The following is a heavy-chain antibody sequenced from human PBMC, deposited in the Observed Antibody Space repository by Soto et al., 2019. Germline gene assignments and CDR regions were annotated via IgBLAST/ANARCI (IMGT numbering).Heavy chain of an antibody. CDR2: INPNSGGT. CDR1: GYTFTGYY. CDR3: ARGQRVRSYHYYYGMDV. V-gene: IGHV1-2*02. J-gene: IGHJ6*02. D-gene: IGHD6-6*01. Sequence: ASLQVSCKASGYTFTGYYMHWVRQAPGQGLEWMGWINPNSGGTNYAQKFQGRVTMTRDTSISTAYMELSRLRSDDTAVYYCARGQRVRSYHYYYGMDVWGQGTTVTV.